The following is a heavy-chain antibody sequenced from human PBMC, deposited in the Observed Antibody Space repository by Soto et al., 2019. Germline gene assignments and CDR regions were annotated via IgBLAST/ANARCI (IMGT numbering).Heavy chain of an antibody. CDR3: AQVSKQWRVYPPFDS. V-gene: IGHV3-23*01. Sequence: EVQLLESGGGLVQPGGSLRLSCAASGFSFSTYAMSWVRQAPGKGLEWVSASSGSGGGTYYADSVKGRFTISRDNSKNTLYLQMNSLRAEDTAVYYCAQVSKQWRVYPPFDSWGQGTLVTVSS. D-gene: IGHD6-19*01. CDR1: GFSFSTYA. CDR2: SSGSGGGT. J-gene: IGHJ4*02.